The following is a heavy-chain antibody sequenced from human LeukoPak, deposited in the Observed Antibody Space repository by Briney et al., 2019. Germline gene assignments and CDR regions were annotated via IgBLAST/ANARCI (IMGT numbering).Heavy chain of an antibody. CDR2: MNPNSGNT. D-gene: IGHD1-26*01. Sequence: ASVKVSCKASGYTFTSYDINWVRQATGHGLEWMGWMNPNSGNTGYAQKFQGRVTMTRNTSISTAYMELSSLRSEDTAVYYCARGVGYSGTFVFDYWGQGTLVTVSS. CDR3: ARGVGYSGTFVFDY. J-gene: IGHJ4*02. CDR1: GYTFTSYD. V-gene: IGHV1-8*01.